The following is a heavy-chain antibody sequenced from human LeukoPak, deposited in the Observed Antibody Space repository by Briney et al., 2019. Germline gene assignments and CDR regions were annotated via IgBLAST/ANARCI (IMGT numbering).Heavy chain of an antibody. CDR2: ISGSGGST. J-gene: IGHJ4*02. D-gene: IGHD3-22*01. CDR3: AKRPIYDSSGYYFGYFDY. CDR1: GFTFSNYA. V-gene: IGHV3-23*01. Sequence: RAGWSLRLSCAASGFTFSNYAMSWVRQAPGKGLEWVSGISGSGGSTYYADSVKGRFTISRDNSKNTLYLQMNSLRAEDTAVYYCAKRPIYDSSGYYFGYFDYWGQGTLVTVSS.